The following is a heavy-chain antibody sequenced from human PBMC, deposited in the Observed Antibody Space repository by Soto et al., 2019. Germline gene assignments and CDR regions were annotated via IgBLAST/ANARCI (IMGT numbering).Heavy chain of an antibody. CDR3: ARDDYYDGGKYWFDP. D-gene: IGHD3-3*01. CDR1: GDSISSAGYY. J-gene: IGHJ5*02. Sequence: QVQLQESGPGLVKPSQTLSLTCPVSGDSISSAGYYWSWIRQHPVKGLEWIGNIYYSGDTHYNPSLKSRVAISMDTSKNQFSLKLSAVTAADTAVYYCARDDYYDGGKYWFDPWGQGTLVIVYS. CDR2: IYYSGDT. V-gene: IGHV4-31*03.